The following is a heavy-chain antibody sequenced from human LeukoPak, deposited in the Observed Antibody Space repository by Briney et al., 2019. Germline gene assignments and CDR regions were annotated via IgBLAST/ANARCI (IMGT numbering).Heavy chain of an antibody. CDR3: ARGPRDDFWSGYYTLYYYYGMDV. J-gene: IGHJ6*02. V-gene: IGHV4-4*02. D-gene: IGHD3-3*01. CDR1: GGSISSSNW. Sequence: PSETLSLTSAVSGGSISSSNWWSWVRQPPGKGLEWVGGIYHSGSTNYNPSLKSRVTISVDKSKNQFPLKLSSVTAADTAVYYCARGPRDDFWSGYYTLYYYYGMDVWGQGTTVTVSS. CDR2: IYHSGST.